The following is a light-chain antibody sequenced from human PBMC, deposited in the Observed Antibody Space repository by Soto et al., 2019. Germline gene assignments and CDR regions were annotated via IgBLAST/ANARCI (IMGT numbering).Light chain of an antibody. Sequence: QSALTQPASVSGSPGQSITMSCTGTSSDVGGYNFVSWYQQYPGKAPKLIIYEVSRRPSGVSNRFSGSKSGNTASLTISGLQAEDEGHYYCNSHTSDSALGVFGGGTKLTVL. V-gene: IGLV2-14*01. CDR3: NSHTSDSALGV. J-gene: IGLJ2*01. CDR2: EVS. CDR1: SSDVGGYNF.